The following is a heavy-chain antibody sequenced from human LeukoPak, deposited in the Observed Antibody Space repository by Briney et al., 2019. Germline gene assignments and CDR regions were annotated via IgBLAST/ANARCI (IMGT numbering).Heavy chain of an antibody. J-gene: IGHJ4*02. CDR1: GFTFTYAW. Sequence: GGSLRLSCVASGFTFTYAWMSWVRQAPGRGLEWVGRIRSNNDGGTTDYAPPVTGRFTVSRDDSRNTLYLQMNNLKTEHTAVYSCTTEGHWGQGTLVTVSS. CDR3: TTEGH. CDR2: IRSNNDGGTT. V-gene: IGHV3-15*01.